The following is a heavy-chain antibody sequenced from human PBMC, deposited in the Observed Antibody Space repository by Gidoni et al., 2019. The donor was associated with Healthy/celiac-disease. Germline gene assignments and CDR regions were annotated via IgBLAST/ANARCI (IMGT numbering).Heavy chain of an antibody. V-gene: IGHV4-34*01. D-gene: IGHD3-16*02. CDR2: INHSGST. J-gene: IGHJ6*02. CDR3: ASTFGGVIAPLGYYYYGMDV. Sequence: QVQLQQWGAGLLKPSETLSLTCAVYGGSFSGYYWSWIRQPPGKGLEWIGEINHSGSTNYNPSLKSRVTISVDTSKNQFSLKLSSVTAADTAVYYCASTFGGVIAPLGYYYYGMDVWGQGTTVTVSS. CDR1: GGSFSGYY.